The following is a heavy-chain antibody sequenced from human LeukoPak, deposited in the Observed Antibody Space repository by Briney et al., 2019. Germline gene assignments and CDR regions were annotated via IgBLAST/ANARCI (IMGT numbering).Heavy chain of an antibody. CDR3: ARETSQLDTTFDY. D-gene: IGHD1-1*01. CDR2: IYYSGST. V-gene: IGHV4-59*12. CDR1: GGSISSYY. Sequence: SETLSLTCTVSGGSISSYYWSWIRQPPGKGLEWIGYIYYSGSTNYNPSLKSRVTMSVDMSKNQFSLKLSSVTAADTAVYYCARETSQLDTTFDYWGQGTLVTVSS. J-gene: IGHJ4*02.